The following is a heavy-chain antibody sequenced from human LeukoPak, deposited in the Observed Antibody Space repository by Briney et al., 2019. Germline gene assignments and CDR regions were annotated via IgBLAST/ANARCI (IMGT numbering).Heavy chain of an antibody. CDR1: GFTFSSYG. Sequence: PGGPLRLSCAASGFTFSSYGMSWVRQAPGKGLEWVSAISGSGGSTYYADSVKGRFTISRDNSKNTLYLQMNSLRAEDTAVYYCAKDLSEPYYYGSGSYYPAEFDYWGQGTLVTVSS. CDR2: ISGSGGST. J-gene: IGHJ4*02. V-gene: IGHV3-23*01. CDR3: AKDLSEPYYYGSGSYYPAEFDY. D-gene: IGHD3-10*01.